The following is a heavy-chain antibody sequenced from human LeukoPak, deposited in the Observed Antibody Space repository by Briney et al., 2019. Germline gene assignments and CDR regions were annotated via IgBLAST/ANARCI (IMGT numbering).Heavy chain of an antibody. J-gene: IGHJ4*02. CDR3: ARVPDGIAAFDY. V-gene: IGHV3-21*01. CDR1: GFTFSSYS. Sequence: PGGSLRLSCAASGFTFSSYSMNWVRQAPGKGLEWVSSISSSSSYIYYADSVKGRFTISRDNAKNSLYLQMNSLRAEDTAVYYCARVPDGIAAFDYWGQGTLVTVSS. CDR2: ISSSSSYI. D-gene: IGHD6-13*01.